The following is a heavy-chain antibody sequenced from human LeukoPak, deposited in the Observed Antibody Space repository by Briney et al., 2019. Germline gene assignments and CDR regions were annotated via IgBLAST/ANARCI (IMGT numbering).Heavy chain of an antibody. CDR1: GFTFSNYA. J-gene: IGHJ6*02. Sequence: GSLRLSCAASGFTFSNYAMSWVRQAPGKGLEWVSTIDYSGGSTYYADSVKGRFTIFRDNSKNTLYMQMNSLRAEDTAIYYCAKVPYSDYGSGRPPFMDVWGQGTTVAVS. V-gene: IGHV3-23*01. CDR2: IDYSGGST. D-gene: IGHD3-10*01. CDR3: AKVPYSDYGSGRPPFMDV.